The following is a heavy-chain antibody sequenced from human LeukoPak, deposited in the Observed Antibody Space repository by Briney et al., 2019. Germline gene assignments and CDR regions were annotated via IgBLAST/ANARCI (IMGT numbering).Heavy chain of an antibody. V-gene: IGHV3-43*02. CDR2: ISGGGVST. CDR1: GFTFDDYA. CDR3: AKDLGPQFPGYRSSWPVDY. Sequence: GGSLRLSCAASGFTFDDYAMHWVRQAPGKGLEWVSLISGGGVSTYYADSVRGRFTISRDNSKNSLYLQMNSLRTEDTALYYCAKDLGPQFPGYRSSWPVDYWGQGTLVTVSS. D-gene: IGHD6-13*01. J-gene: IGHJ4*02.